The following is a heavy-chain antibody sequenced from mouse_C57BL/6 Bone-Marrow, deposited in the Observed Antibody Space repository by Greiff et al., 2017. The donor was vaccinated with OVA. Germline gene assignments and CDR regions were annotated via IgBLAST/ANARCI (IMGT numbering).Heavy chain of an antibody. CDR2: IYPGGGYT. J-gene: IGHJ2*01. CDR1: GYTFTNYW. V-gene: IGHV1-63*01. Sequence: QVQLQQSGAELVRPGTSVKMSCKASGYTFTNYWIGWARQRPGHGLEWIGDIYPGGGYTNYNEKLKGKATLTADKSSSTAYMQFSSLTSEDSAIYYCARRGDYYGSSLDYWGQGTTLTVSS. D-gene: IGHD1-1*01. CDR3: ARRGDYYGSSLDY.